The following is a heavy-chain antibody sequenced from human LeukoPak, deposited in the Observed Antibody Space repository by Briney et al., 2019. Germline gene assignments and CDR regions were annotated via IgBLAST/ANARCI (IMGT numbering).Heavy chain of an antibody. J-gene: IGHJ3*02. V-gene: IGHV3-7*01. D-gene: IGHD2-21*02. CDR3: ARGFSSPYCGGDCYSDDAFDI. Sequence: PGGSLRLSCAASGFTFRSYWMSWVRQAPGKGLEWVANIRQDGSEKWYADSVKGRFTISRDNAKNSLYLEMTSLRAEDTAVYYCARGFSSPYCGGDCYSDDAFDIWGQGTMVTVSS. CDR2: IRQDGSEK. CDR1: GFTFRSYW.